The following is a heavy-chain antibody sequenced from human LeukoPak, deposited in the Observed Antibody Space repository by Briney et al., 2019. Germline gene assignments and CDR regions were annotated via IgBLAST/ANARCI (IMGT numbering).Heavy chain of an antibody. CDR3: ARGGDSSGYYVYYYYYYMDV. V-gene: IGHV4-34*01. CDR2: INHSGST. D-gene: IGHD3-22*01. CDR1: GGSFSGYY. J-gene: IGHJ6*03. Sequence: PSETLSLTCAVYGGSFSGYYWSWIRQPPGKGLEWIGEINHSGSTNYNPSLKSRVTISVDTSKNQFSLKLSSVTAADTAVYYCARGGDSSGYYVYYYYYYMDVWGKGTTVTVSS.